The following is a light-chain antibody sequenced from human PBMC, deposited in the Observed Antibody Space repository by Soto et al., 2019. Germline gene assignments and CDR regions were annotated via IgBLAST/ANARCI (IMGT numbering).Light chain of an antibody. CDR2: GAS. Sequence: EIVMTQSPATLPVSPGERATLSCRASQSVSSNLAWYQQKPGQAPRLLIYGASTRPTGIPARFSGSGSGTEFTLTISSLQSEDFAVYYCQQYNNWPPYTFGQRTKLELK. V-gene: IGKV3-15*01. CDR1: QSVSSN. CDR3: QQYNNWPPYT. J-gene: IGKJ2*01.